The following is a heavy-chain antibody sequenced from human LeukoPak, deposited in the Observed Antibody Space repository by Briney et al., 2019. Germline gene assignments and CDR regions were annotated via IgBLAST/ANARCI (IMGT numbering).Heavy chain of an antibody. CDR3: ARGLLGSGFDY. D-gene: IGHD2-15*01. J-gene: IGHJ4*02. Sequence: MPLETLSLTCAVYGGSFSGYYWSWIRQPPGKGQEWIGEINHSGSTNYNPSLKSRVTISVDTSKNQFSLKLSSVTAADTAVYYCARGLLGSGFDYWGQGTLVTVSS. V-gene: IGHV4-34*01. CDR2: INHSGST. CDR1: GGSFSGYY.